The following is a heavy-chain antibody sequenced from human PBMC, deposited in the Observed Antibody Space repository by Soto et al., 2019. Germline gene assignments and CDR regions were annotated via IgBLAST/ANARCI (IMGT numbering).Heavy chain of an antibody. D-gene: IGHD3-22*01. V-gene: IGHV4-59*01. CDR1: GGSISSYY. J-gene: IGHJ4*02. Sequence: SETLSLTCTVSGGSISSYYWSWIRQPPGKGLEWIGYIYYSGSTNYNPSLKSRVTISVDTSKNQFSLKLSSVTAADTAVYYCARGGDSSGYHYWGQGTLVTVSS. CDR3: ARGGDSSGYHY. CDR2: IYYSGST.